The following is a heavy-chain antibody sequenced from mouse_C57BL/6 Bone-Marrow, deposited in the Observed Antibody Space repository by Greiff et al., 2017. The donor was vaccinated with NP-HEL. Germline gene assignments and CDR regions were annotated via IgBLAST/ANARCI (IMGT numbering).Heavy chain of an antibody. V-gene: IGHV1-39*01. CDR2: INPNYGTT. J-gene: IGHJ2*01. D-gene: IGHD1-2*01. CDR1: GYSFTDYY. Sequence: EVQLQQSGPELVKPGASVKISCKASGYSFTDYYMNWVKQSNGKSLEWIGVINPNYGTTSYNQKFKGKAKLTVDKSSSTAYMQLNSLTSEDSAVYYCARSYYGPYYFDYWGQGTTLTVSA. CDR3: ARSYYGPYYFDY.